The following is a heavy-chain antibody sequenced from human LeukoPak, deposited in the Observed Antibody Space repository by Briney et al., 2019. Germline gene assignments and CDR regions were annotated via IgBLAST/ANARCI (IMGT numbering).Heavy chain of an antibody. J-gene: IGHJ5*02. Sequence: ASVKVSSKASGYTFTSYYMHWVRQAPGQGLEWMGIINPSGGSTSYEQKFQGRVTMTRDMSTSTVYMELSSLRSEDTAVYYCARDGRGQGFDPWGQGTLVTVSS. V-gene: IGHV1-46*01. CDR1: GYTFTSYY. CDR3: ARDGRGQGFDP. CDR2: INPSGGST.